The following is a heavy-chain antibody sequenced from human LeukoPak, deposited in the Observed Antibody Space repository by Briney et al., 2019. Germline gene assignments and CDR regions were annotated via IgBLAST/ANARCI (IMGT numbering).Heavy chain of an antibody. CDR1: GGSISSSSYY. V-gene: IGHV4-39*01. CDR3: ARGWLQSGFDY. Sequence: SETLSLTCTVSGGSISSSSYYWGWIRQPPGKGLGWIGSIYYSGSTYYNPSLKSRVTISVDTSKNQFSLQLNSVTPEDTAVYYCARGWLQSGFDYWGQGTLVTVSS. CDR2: IYYSGST. J-gene: IGHJ4*02. D-gene: IGHD5-24*01.